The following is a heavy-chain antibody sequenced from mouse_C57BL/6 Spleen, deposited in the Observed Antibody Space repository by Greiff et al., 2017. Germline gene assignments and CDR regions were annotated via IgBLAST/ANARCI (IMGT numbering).Heavy chain of an antibody. CDR3: ARGLYYGSSYAMDY. CDR1: GYTFTDYN. J-gene: IGHJ4*01. D-gene: IGHD1-1*01. Sequence: VQLQQSGPELVKPGASVKIPCKASGYTFTDYNMDWVKQSHGKSLEWIGDINPNNGGTIYNQKFKGKATVTVDKSSSTAYMELRSLTSEDTAVYYCARGLYYGSSYAMDYWGQGTSVTVSS. CDR2: INPNNGGT. V-gene: IGHV1-18*01.